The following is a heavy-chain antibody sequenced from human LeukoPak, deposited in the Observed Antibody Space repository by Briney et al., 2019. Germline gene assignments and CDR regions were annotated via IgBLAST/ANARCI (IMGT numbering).Heavy chain of an antibody. CDR2: ISSSSSYI. CDR3: ARVLRLVRGVIDY. D-gene: IGHD3-10*01. Sequence: PGGSLRLSCAASGFTFSSYSMDWVRQAPGKGLEWVSSISSSSSYIYYADSVKGRFTISRDNAKNSLYLQMNSLRAEDTAVYYCARVLRLVRGVIDYLGQGTLVTVSS. CDR1: GFTFSSYS. J-gene: IGHJ4*02. V-gene: IGHV3-21*01.